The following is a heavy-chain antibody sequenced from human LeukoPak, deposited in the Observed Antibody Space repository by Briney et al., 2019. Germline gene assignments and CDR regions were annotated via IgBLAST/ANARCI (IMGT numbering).Heavy chain of an antibody. D-gene: IGHD3-22*01. J-gene: IGHJ2*01. CDR1: GGSISSSSYY. Sequence: SETLSLTCTVSGGSISSSSYYWGWIRQPPGKGLEWIGSIYYSGSTYYNPSLKSRVTISVDTSKNQFSLKLSSVTAADTAVYYCARGFDSSGYYNYWYFDLWGRGTLVTVSS. V-gene: IGHV4-39*07. CDR2: IYYSGST. CDR3: ARGFDSSGYYNYWYFDL.